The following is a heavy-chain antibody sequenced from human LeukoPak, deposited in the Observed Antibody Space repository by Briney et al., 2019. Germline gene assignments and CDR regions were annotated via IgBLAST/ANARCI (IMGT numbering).Heavy chain of an antibody. CDR2: ISGSGGST. D-gene: IGHD6-13*01. CDR3: ANRAAAGVS. J-gene: IGHJ5*02. CDR1: GFTFSSYS. Sequence: GGSLRLSCAASGFTFSSYSMNWVRQAPGKGLEWASAISGSGGSTYYADSVKGRFTISRDNSKNTLYLQMNSLRAEDTAVYYCANRAAAGVSWGQGTLVTVSS. V-gene: IGHV3-23*01.